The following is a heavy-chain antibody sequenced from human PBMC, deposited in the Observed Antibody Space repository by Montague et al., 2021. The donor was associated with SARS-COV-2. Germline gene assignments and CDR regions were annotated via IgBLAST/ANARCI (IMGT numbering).Heavy chain of an antibody. J-gene: IGHJ3*01. CDR1: GGSTASHY. CDR3: ARGWAFDA. V-gene: IGHV4-59*08. CDR2: VYYNGDT. Sequence: SETLSLTCTVSGGSTASHYWNWIRQSPGKRPEWIGYVYYNGDTKCNPSLQSRVTISIDTSENQFSLRLNSVTAAYTAVYFCARGWAFDAWGQGRLVTVSS. D-gene: IGHD6-19*01.